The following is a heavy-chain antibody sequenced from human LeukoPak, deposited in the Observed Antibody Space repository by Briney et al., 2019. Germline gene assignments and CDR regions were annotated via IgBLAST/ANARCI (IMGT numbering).Heavy chain of an antibody. CDR2: ISGSGGST. V-gene: IGHV3-23*01. CDR3: AKAVRGSYFDYFDY. CDR1: GFTFSSYG. J-gene: IGHJ4*02. Sequence: GGSLRLSCAASGFTFSSYGMSWVRQAPGKGLEWVSAISGSGGSTYYADSVKGRFTISRDNSKNTLYLQMNSLRAEETAVYYCAKAVRGSYFDYFDYWGQGTLVTVSS. D-gene: IGHD1-26*01.